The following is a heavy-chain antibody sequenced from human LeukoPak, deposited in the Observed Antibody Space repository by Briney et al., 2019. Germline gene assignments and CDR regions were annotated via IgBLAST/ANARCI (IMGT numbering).Heavy chain of an antibody. CDR1: GFTFSSYG. J-gene: IGHJ4*02. V-gene: IGHV3-30*18. CDR2: ISYDGSNK. D-gene: IGHD3-9*01. Sequence: GSSLRLSCAASGFTFSSYGMHWVRQAPGKGLEWVAVISYDGSNKYYADSVKGRFTISRDNSKNTLYLQMNSLRAEDTAVYYCAKVRYFDNYYFDYWGQGTLVTVSS. CDR3: AKVRYFDNYYFDY.